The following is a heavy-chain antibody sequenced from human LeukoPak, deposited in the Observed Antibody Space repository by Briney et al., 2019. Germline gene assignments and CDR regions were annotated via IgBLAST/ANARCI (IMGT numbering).Heavy chain of an antibody. Sequence: AGESLKISCKGSGYSFTSYWIGWVRQMPGKGLEWMGIIYPGDSDTRYSPSFQGQVTISADKSISTAYLQWSSLKASDTAMYYCARHHGGNSEDDAFDIWGQGTMVTVSS. D-gene: IGHD4-23*01. CDR2: IYPGDSDT. V-gene: IGHV5-51*01. CDR1: GYSFTSYW. J-gene: IGHJ3*02. CDR3: ARHHGGNSEDDAFDI.